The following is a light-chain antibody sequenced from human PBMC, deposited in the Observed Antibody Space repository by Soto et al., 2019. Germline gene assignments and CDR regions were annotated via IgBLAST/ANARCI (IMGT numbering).Light chain of an antibody. J-gene: IGKJ1*01. Sequence: ESVLTQSPATLSLSPGERGTLSCRASQSVNNYLGWYQQKPGQPPRLLIYDTYRRATGVPARFSGSGSGTDFTLTISSLEPEDFAVYYCQQRTNWRGTFGQGTKVESK. CDR1: QSVNNY. CDR3: QQRTNWRGT. CDR2: DTY. V-gene: IGKV3-11*01.